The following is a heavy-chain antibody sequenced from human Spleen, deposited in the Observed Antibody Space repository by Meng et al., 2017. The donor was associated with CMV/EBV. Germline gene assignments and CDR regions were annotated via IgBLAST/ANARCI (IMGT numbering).Heavy chain of an antibody. J-gene: IGHJ4*02. CDR1: GGSISGHFY. CDR3: ARSNGRYWPFDY. CDR2: VYHSGGT. Sequence: SETLSLTCSVSGGSISGHFYWGWIRQSPVKGLEWIGSVYHSGGTHHNPSLKSRVTISVDTSKNQFSLKLSSVTAADTAVYYCARSNGRYWPFDYWGQGTLVTVSS. V-gene: IGHV4-38-2*01. D-gene: IGHD3-10*01.